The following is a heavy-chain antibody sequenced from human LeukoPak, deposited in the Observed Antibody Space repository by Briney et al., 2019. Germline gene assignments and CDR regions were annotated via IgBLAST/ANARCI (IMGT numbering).Heavy chain of an antibody. D-gene: IGHD6-13*01. CDR2: ISSSSSTI. Sequence: GGSLRLSCAASGFTFSSYSMNWVRQAPGKGLEWVSYISSSSSTIYYAYSVKGRFTISRDNAKNSLYLQMNSLRAEDTAVYYCARDPKQLGNYYYYYSMDVRGQGTTVTVSS. CDR3: ARDPKQLGNYYYYYSMDV. J-gene: IGHJ6*02. V-gene: IGHV3-48*01. CDR1: GFTFSSYS.